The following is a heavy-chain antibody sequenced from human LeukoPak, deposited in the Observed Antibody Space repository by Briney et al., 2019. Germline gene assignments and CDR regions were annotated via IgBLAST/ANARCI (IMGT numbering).Heavy chain of an antibody. CDR1: GGSFSGYY. V-gene: IGHV4-34*01. Sequence: SETLSLTCAVSGGSFSGYYWSWIRQPPGKGLEWIVEINHSGSTNYNPSLKSRVTISVDTSKNQFSLKLSSVTAADTAVYYCARGRIYDILTGYYKRGAFDIWGQGTMVTVSS. CDR2: INHSGST. CDR3: ARGRIYDILTGYYKRGAFDI. D-gene: IGHD3-9*01. J-gene: IGHJ3*02.